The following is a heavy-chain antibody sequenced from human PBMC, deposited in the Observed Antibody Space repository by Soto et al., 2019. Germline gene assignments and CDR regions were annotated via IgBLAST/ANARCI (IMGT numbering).Heavy chain of an antibody. D-gene: IGHD1-26*01. CDR1: GGSFSGYY. CDR3: ARAPLGATVPLFDY. CDR2: INHSGST. Sequence: PSETLSLTCAVYGGSFSGYYWSWIRQPPGKGLEWIGEINHSGSTNYNPSLKSRVTISVDTSKNQFSLKLSSVTAADTAVYYYARAPLGATVPLFDYWGQGTLVTVSS. V-gene: IGHV4-34*01. J-gene: IGHJ4*02.